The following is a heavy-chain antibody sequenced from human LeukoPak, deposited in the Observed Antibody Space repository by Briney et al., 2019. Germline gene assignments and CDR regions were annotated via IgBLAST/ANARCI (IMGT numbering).Heavy chain of an antibody. D-gene: IGHD5-18*01. Sequence: GGSLRLSCVGSGFTSIAYALTWARQAPGKGLEWVSGISGGGVTTYYADSVKGRFTISRDNSKNTLYLQMNSLRAEDTAVYYCATCPNTAMVHFDYWGQGTLVTVSS. J-gene: IGHJ4*02. CDR3: ATCPNTAMVHFDY. CDR1: GFTSIAYA. CDR2: ISGGGVTT. V-gene: IGHV3-23*01.